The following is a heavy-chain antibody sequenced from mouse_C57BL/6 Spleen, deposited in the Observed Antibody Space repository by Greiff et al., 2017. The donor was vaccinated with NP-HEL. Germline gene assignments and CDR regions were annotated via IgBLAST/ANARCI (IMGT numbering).Heavy chain of an antibody. CDR2: IYPGDGDT. CDR3: ARSYYGSSYGDY. J-gene: IGHJ2*01. V-gene: IGHV1-82*01. Sequence: VKLQQSGPELVKPGASVKISCKASGYAFSSSWMNWVKQRPGKGLEWIGRIYPGDGDTNYNGKFKGKATLTADKSSSTAYMQLSSLTSEDSAVYFCARSYYGSSYGDYWGQGTTLTVSS. D-gene: IGHD1-1*01. CDR1: GYAFSSSW.